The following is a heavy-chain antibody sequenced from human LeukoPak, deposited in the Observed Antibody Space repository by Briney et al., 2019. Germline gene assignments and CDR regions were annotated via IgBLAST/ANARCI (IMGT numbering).Heavy chain of an antibody. CDR2: ISYDGSDK. CDR1: GFNFSSYG. D-gene: IGHD3-22*01. CDR3: AKAYTFYYDIYIDY. Sequence: PGGSLRLSCAASGFNFSSYGMHWVRQAPGKGLEWVAVISYDGSDKYYADSVKGRFTISRDNFKNTLYLQMNSLRAEDTAVYYCAKAYTFYYDIYIDYWGQGTLVTVSS. V-gene: IGHV3-30*18. J-gene: IGHJ4*02.